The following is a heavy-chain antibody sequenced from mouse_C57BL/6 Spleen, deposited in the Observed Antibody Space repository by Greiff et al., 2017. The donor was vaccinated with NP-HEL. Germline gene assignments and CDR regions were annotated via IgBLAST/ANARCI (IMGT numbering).Heavy chain of an antibody. CDR3: AIEEGLPLYYAMDY. V-gene: IGHV1-74*01. Sequence: QVQLQQPGAELVKPGASVKVSCKASGYTFTSYWMHWVKQRPGQGLEWIGGIHPSDSDTNYNQKFKGKATLTVDKSSSTAYMQLSSLTSEDSAVYYCAIEEGLPLYYAMDYWGQGTSVTVSS. J-gene: IGHJ4*01. CDR2: IHPSDSDT. CDR1: GYTFTSYW. D-gene: IGHD2-4*01.